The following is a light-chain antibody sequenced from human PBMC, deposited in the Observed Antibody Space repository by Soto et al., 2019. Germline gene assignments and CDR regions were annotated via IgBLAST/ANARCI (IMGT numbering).Light chain of an antibody. CDR3: QQYNTYPTWT. Sequence: DIQMTQSPSTLSASVGDRVTITCRASQSISSWLAWYQQNPGKAHKLLIYKASSLESRVPSRFSGSESGTEFTLTISSLQPDDFATYYCQQYNTYPTWTFGQGTKVQVK. CDR1: QSISSW. J-gene: IGKJ1*01. CDR2: KAS. V-gene: IGKV1-5*03.